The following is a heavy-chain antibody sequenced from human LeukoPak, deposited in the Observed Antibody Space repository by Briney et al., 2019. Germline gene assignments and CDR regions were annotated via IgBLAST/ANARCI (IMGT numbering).Heavy chain of an antibody. CDR3: ATYSDTFYFDC. CDR2: IYPGDSDI. Sequence: GESLKISCKGSGYSFSDYWIGWVRQMPGKGLELMGIIYPGDSDIRYRPSFQGQVTISADKSISTAYLQWSSLKASDTAIYYCATYSDTFYFDCWGQGTLVTVSS. J-gene: IGHJ4*02. D-gene: IGHD3-16*01. CDR1: GYSFSDYW. V-gene: IGHV5-51*01.